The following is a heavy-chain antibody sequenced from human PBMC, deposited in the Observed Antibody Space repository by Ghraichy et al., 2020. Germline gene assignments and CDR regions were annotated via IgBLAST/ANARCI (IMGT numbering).Heavy chain of an antibody. V-gene: IGHV4-34*01. CDR3: ARGLRVVVLTDSSSWFDH. J-gene: IGHJ5*02. CDR2: INHSGSA. D-gene: IGHD2-21*02. CDR1: GGPFNGHY. Sequence: SQTLSLTCAVYGGPFNGHYWTWIRQLPGKGLEWIGEINHSGSATYKPSLRGRVTMSVDTSKNQFSLKLNSLTAADTAVYFCARGLRVVVLTDSSSWFDHWGQGTPGTVSS.